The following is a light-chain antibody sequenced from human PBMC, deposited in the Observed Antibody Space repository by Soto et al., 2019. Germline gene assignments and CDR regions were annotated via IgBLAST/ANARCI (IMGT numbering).Light chain of an antibody. Sequence: QSALTQPASVSGSPGQSITISFTGTSSDIGGYKYVSWYRQHPGKAPKLMIYDVFNRPSGVSTRFSGSKSGNTASLTISGLQAEDEANYYCSSYTSSTTWVFGGGTKLTVL. CDR2: DVF. CDR1: SSDIGGYKY. CDR3: SSYTSSTTWV. V-gene: IGLV2-14*03. J-gene: IGLJ3*02.